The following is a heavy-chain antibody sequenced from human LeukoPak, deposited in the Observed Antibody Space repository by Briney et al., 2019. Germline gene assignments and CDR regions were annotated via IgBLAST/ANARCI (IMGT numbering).Heavy chain of an antibody. CDR3: ARDMRRYCSSTSCPPSDP. D-gene: IGHD2-2*01. CDR2: INRSGST. CDR1: GGSFSGYY. Sequence: PSETLSLTCAVYGGSFSGYYWSWIRQPPGKGLEWIGEINRSGSTNYNPSLKSRVTISVDTSKNQFSLKLSSVTAADTAVYYCARDMRRYCSSTSCPPSDPWGQGTLVTVSS. J-gene: IGHJ5*02. V-gene: IGHV4-34*01.